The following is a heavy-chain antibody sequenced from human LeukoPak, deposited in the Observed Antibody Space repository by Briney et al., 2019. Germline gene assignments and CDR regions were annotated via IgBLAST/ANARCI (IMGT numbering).Heavy chain of an antibody. J-gene: IGHJ4*02. CDR1: GYTFTDFY. CDR2: INPNSGGT. Sequence: ASVKVSCKTSGYTFTDFYLHWVRQAPGQGLEWMGWINPNSGGTNYAQKFQGRVTMTRDTSISTAYMELSRLRSDDTAVFYCAREEVIAAAGPTLDYWGQGALVTVSS. D-gene: IGHD6-13*01. CDR3: AREEVIAAAGPTLDY. V-gene: IGHV1-2*02.